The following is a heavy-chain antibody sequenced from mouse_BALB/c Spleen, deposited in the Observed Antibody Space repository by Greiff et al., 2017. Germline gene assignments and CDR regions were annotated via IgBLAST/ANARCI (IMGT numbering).Heavy chain of an antibody. V-gene: IGHV3-6*02. CDR1: GYSITSGYY. Sequence: VQLKESGPGLVKPSQSLSLTCSVTGYSITSGYYWNWIRQFPGNKLEWMGYISYDGSNNYNPSLKNRISITRDTSKNQFFLKLNSVTTEDTATYYCARGDYRYDGNYYAMDYWGQGTSVTVSS. J-gene: IGHJ4*01. CDR3: ARGDYRYDGNYYAMDY. D-gene: IGHD2-14*01. CDR2: ISYDGSN.